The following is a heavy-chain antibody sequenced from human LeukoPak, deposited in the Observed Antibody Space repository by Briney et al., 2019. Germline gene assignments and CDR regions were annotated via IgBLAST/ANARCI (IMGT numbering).Heavy chain of an antibody. J-gene: IGHJ5*02. CDR1: GGSISSSSYY. D-gene: IGHD4-17*01. CDR2: IYYSGST. V-gene: IGHV4-39*07. CDR3: ARDVKFRHRMTTVTTRRFDP. Sequence: SETLSLTCTVSGGSISSSSYYWGWIRQPPGKGLEWIGSIYYSGSTYYNPSLKSRVTISVDTSKNQFSLKLSSVTAADTAVYYCARDVKFRHRMTTVTTRRFDPWGQGTLVTVSS.